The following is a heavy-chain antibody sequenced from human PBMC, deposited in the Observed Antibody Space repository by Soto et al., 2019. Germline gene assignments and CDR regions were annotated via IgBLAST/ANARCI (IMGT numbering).Heavy chain of an antibody. J-gene: IGHJ5*02. Sequence: QVPLVQSGAEVKKPGASVKVSCKASGYTFTSYDINWVRQATGQGLEWMGWMKPNSGNTGYAQKFQGRVTMPRNTSISTAYMELSSLRSEDTAVYYCARGLGPYCSGGRCYAGSFDPWCQGTLGTVSS. CDR1: GYTFTSYD. D-gene: IGHD2-15*01. CDR2: MKPNSGNT. CDR3: ARGLGPYCSGGRCYAGSFDP. V-gene: IGHV1-8*01.